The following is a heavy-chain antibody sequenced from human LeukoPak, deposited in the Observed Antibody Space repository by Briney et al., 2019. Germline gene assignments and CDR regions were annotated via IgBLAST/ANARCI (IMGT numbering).Heavy chain of an antibody. CDR3: ARTSLVRDTTSYYMGPFDY. CDR1: GYTFTNYY. Sequence: ASVKVSCKASGYTFTNYYMHRVRQAPGQGLEWMGIINPSGGRTAYAQRFQGRVTVTSDMSTSTVYMELSSLTSEDTAVYYCARTSLVRDTTSYYMGPFDYWGQGALVTVSS. D-gene: IGHD1-26*01. CDR2: INPSGGRT. V-gene: IGHV1-46*01. J-gene: IGHJ4*02.